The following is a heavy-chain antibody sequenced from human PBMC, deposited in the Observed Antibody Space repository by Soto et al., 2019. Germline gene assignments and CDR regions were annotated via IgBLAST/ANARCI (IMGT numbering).Heavy chain of an antibody. V-gene: IGHV3-23*01. CDR1: GFTFSSYA. Sequence: PGGSLRLSCAASGFTFSSYAMSWVRQAPGKGLEWVSAISGSGGSTYYADSVKGRFTISRDNSKNTLYLQMNSLRAEDTAVYYCAKGIRFLEWFSSPLYYFDYWGQGTLVTVSS. CDR3: AKGIRFLEWFSSPLYYFDY. D-gene: IGHD3-3*01. J-gene: IGHJ4*02. CDR2: ISGSGGST.